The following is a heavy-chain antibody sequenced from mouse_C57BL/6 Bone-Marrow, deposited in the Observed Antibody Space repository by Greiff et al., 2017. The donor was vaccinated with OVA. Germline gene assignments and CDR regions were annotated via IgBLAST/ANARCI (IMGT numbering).Heavy chain of an antibody. J-gene: IGHJ2*01. V-gene: IGHV3-6*01. CDR2: ISYDGSN. CDR1: GYSITSGYY. CDR3: AREDYSYSFDY. Sequence: EVKLQESGPGLVKPSQSLSLTCSVTGYSITSGYYWNWIRQFPGNKLEWMGYISYDGSNNYNPSLKNRISITRDTSKNQFFLKLNSVTTEDTATYYCAREDYSYSFDYWGQGTTLTVSS. D-gene: IGHD1-1*01.